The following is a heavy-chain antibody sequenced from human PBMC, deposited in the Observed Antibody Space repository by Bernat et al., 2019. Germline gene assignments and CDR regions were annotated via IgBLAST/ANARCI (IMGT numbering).Heavy chain of an antibody. D-gene: IGHD6-19*01. CDR2: ISYDGSNK. CDR3: ARARVEKGIAVAVDY. V-gene: IGHV3-30-3*01. CDR1: GFTFSSYA. J-gene: IGHJ4*02. Sequence: QVQLVESGGGVVQPGRSLRLSCAASGFTFSSYAMHWVRQAPGKGLEWVAVISYDGSNKYYADSVKGRFTISRDNSKNTLYLQMNNLRAEDTAVYYCARARVEKGIAVAVDYWGQGTLVTVSS.